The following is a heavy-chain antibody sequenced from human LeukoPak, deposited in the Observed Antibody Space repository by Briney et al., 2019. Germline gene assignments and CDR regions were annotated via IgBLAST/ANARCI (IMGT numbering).Heavy chain of an antibody. CDR2: VYSSGST. D-gene: IGHD3/OR15-3a*01. Sequence: PSETLSLTCTVSGGAVSGYYWSWIRQPAGKGLEWLGRVYSSGSTKYNPSLESRVTMSVDTSKNQFSLKLNFVTAADTAVYYCARVGSGYDFFDYWGQGTLVTVSS. CDR1: GGAVSGYY. V-gene: IGHV4-4*07. J-gene: IGHJ4*02. CDR3: ARVGSGYDFFDY.